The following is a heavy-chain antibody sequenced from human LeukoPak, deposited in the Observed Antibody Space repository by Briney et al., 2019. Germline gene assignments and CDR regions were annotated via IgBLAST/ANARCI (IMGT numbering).Heavy chain of an antibody. J-gene: IGHJ3*02. CDR1: GGSFSGYY. Sequence: PSETLSLTCAVYGGSFSGYYWSWIRQPPGKGLEWIGEINHSGSTNYNPSLKSRVTISVDTSKNQFSLKLSSVTAADTAVYYCARRGIVVVPAAIRAFDIWGQGTMVTVSS. D-gene: IGHD2-2*02. CDR2: INHSGST. CDR3: ARRGIVVVPAAIRAFDI. V-gene: IGHV4-34*01.